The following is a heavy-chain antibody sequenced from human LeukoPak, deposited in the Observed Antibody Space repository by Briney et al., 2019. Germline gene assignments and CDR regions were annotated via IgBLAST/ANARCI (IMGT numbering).Heavy chain of an antibody. D-gene: IGHD2-2*02. J-gene: IGHJ4*02. CDR2: ISSSSSNV. V-gene: IGHV3-21*01. CDR1: GFTFSSYS. CDR3: ARGSYCSSTSCYTSDY. Sequence: GGSLRLSCAASGFTFSSYSMNWVRQAPGKGLEWVSPISSSSSNVYYTYSVNGRFTISRDNAKNSLYLQMNSLRAEDTAVYYCARGSYCSSTSCYTSDYWGQGTLVTVSS.